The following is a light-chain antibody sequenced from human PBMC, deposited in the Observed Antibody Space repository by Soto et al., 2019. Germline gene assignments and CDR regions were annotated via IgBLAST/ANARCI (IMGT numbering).Light chain of an antibody. CDR1: QGSRKE. CDR2: AAA. J-gene: IGKJ2*01. CDR3: LQDDNFPRT. V-gene: IGKV1-6*01. Sequence: AIQMTQSPSSLSASVGVRVTITCRASQGSRKELCWYQQKPGKAPNLLIYAAASLQSGVPSMFSGSGSGTDFTLTISLLQPEEFANFYCLQDDNFPRTFGQGTKPEIK.